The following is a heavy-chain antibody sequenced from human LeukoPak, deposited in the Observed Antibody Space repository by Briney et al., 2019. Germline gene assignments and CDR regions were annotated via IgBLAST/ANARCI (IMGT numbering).Heavy chain of an antibody. CDR3: ARGGYYDSSRYKPY. CDR2: IWYDGSNK. V-gene: IGHV3-33*01. CDR1: GFTFSSYG. J-gene: IGHJ4*02. D-gene: IGHD3-22*01. Sequence: GGSLRLSCAASGFTFSSYGMHWVRQAPVKGLEWVAVIWYDGSNKYYADSVKGRFTISRDNSKNTLYLQMNSLRAEDTAVYYCARGGYYDSSRYKPYWGQGTLVTVSS.